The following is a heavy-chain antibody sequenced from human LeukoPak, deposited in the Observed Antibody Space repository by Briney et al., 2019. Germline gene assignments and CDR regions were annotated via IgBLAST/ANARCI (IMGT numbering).Heavy chain of an antibody. V-gene: IGHV1-46*01. CDR1: GYTFTNYY. Sequence: GASVKVSCKTSGYTFTNYYIHWVRQAPGQGLEWMGIINPSGGTTSYAQKFQGRVTMTRDTSTSTVYMELSSLRSEDTAVYYFSRNWVSVSVWLVKHFYYFFRMDVWGQGTTVTVSS. CDR3: SRNWVSVSVWLVKHFYYFFRMDV. CDR2: INPSGGTT. D-gene: IGHD6-19*01. J-gene: IGHJ6*02.